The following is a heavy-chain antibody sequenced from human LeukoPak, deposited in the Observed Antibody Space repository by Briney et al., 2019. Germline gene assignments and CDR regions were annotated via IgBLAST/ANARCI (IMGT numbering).Heavy chain of an antibody. D-gene: IGHD3-10*01. CDR2: IKQDGSEK. V-gene: IGHV3-7*03. CDR3: ARVVWFGENWFDP. Sequence: GGSLRLSCAASGFTFSSYWMSWVRQAPGKGLEWVANIKQDGSEKYYVDSVKGRFTISGDNAKNSLYLQMNSLRAEDTAVYYCARVVWFGENWFDPWGQGTLVTVSS. J-gene: IGHJ5*02. CDR1: GFTFSSYW.